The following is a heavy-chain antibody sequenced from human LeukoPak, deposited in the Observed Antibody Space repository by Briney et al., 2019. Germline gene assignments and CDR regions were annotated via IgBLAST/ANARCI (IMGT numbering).Heavy chain of an antibody. CDR2: IYYTANT. D-gene: IGHD3-22*01. Sequence: SETLSLTCTVSGGSISSSSYYWGWIRQPPGKGLEWIGSIYYTANTYYNSSLKSRVTISVDTSKNQFSLKLSSVTAAVSAVYYCARRDHYGSSGYFDYWGQGTLVTVSS. CDR3: ARRDHYGSSGYFDY. V-gene: IGHV4-39*01. CDR1: GGSISSSSYY. J-gene: IGHJ4*02.